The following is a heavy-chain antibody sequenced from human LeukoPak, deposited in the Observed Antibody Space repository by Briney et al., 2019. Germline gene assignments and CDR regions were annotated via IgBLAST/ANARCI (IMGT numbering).Heavy chain of an antibody. D-gene: IGHD1-26*01. CDR1: GFTFSSYE. V-gene: IGHV3-48*03. Sequence: GGSLRLSCAASGFTFSSYEMNWVRQAPGKGLEWVSYISSSGSTIYYADSVKGRFTISRDNAKNSLYLQMNSLRAEDTAVYYCAKVAVGATEGWDYWGQGTLVTVSS. CDR2: ISSSGSTI. J-gene: IGHJ4*02. CDR3: AKVAVGATEGWDY.